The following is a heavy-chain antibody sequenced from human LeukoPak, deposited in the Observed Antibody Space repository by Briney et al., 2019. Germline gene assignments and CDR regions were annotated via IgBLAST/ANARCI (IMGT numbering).Heavy chain of an antibody. CDR2: ISPRGPTT. CDR3: FREGGP. Sequence: GASVKVSCKASASAFNDYYVHWVRQAPGRGLEWMAMISPRGPTTTFAQRFRGRVVVTRDTSTSTVYMDLIRLTSEDTALYYCFREGGPWGQGTPVTVSS. J-gene: IGHJ5*02. CDR1: ASAFNDYY. V-gene: IGHV1-46*02. D-gene: IGHD2-15*01.